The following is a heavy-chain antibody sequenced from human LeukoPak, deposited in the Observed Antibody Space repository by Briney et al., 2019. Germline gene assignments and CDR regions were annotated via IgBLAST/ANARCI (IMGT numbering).Heavy chain of an antibody. Sequence: RASVKVSCKASGYTFTSYYMHWVRQAPGQGLEWMGIINPSGGSTSCAQKFQGRVTMTRDTSTSTVYMELSSLRSEDTAVYYCASQFAMVRGVIACWGQGTLVTVSS. D-gene: IGHD3-10*01. V-gene: IGHV1-46*01. J-gene: IGHJ4*02. CDR3: ASQFAMVRGVIAC. CDR1: GYTFTSYY. CDR2: INPSGGST.